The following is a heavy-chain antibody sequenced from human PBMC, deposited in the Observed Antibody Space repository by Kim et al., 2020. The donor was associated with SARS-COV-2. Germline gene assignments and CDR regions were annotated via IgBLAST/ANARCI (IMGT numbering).Heavy chain of an antibody. J-gene: IGHJ4*02. D-gene: IGHD3-22*01. CDR1: GFTLSQYF. Sequence: GGSLRLSCAASGFTLSQYFMHWVRQAPGKGLMCVARINPDGTTTAYADSVKGRFTISRDNAKNTLYLQMNSLRAEDTSIYYCAREQWYDSSGYALDNWGQGTLVTVSP. CDR3: AREQWYDSSGYALDN. CDR2: INPDGTTT. V-gene: IGHV3-74*01.